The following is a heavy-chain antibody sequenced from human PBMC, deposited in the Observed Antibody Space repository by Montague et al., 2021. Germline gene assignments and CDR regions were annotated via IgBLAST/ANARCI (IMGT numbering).Heavy chain of an antibody. Sequence: SLRLSCAASGFTFSNYGMHWVRQAPGKGLVWVSHIKYDGSRKGYEDSVKGRCTISRDSAKNTLYLQMNSLRVDDTAVYYFARSAFAAALDPWGQGTLVTVSS. CDR1: GFTFSNYG. CDR3: ARSAFAAALDP. D-gene: IGHD6-25*01. CDR2: IKYDGSRK. J-gene: IGHJ5*02. V-gene: IGHV3-74*01.